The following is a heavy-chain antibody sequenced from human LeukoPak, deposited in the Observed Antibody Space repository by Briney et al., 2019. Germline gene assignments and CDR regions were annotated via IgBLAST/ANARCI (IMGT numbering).Heavy chain of an antibody. J-gene: IGHJ4*02. CDR2: ISSSSSYI. CDR1: GFNFSTYG. V-gene: IGHV3-21*01. CDR3: ARDKHDILTGYYGMFDY. D-gene: IGHD3-9*01. Sequence: PGGSLRLSCAASGFNFSTYGMHWVRQAPGKGLEWVSSISSSSSYIYYADSVKGRFTISRDNAKNSLYLQMNSLRAEDTAVYYCARDKHDILTGYYGMFDYWGQGTLVTVSS.